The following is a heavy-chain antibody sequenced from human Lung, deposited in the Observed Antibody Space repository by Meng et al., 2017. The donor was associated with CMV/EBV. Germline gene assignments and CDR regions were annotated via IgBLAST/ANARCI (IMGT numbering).Heavy chain of an antibody. CDR3: ARDIPDYYDTSGYYDSPDY. Sequence: ASVKVSCKASGYTFTSYGISWVRQAPGQGLEWMGWISAYNGNTNYAQNLQGRVTMTTDTSTSTAYMELRSLRSDDTAVYYCARDIPDYYDTSGYYDSPDYWXQGTLVXVSS. CDR2: ISAYNGNT. D-gene: IGHD3-22*01. CDR1: GYTFTSYG. J-gene: IGHJ4*02. V-gene: IGHV1-18*01.